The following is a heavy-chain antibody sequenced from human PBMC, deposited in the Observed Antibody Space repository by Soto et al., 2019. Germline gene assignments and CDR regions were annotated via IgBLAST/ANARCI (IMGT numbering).Heavy chain of an antibody. CDR3: ARVPGGGYDWDYYYGMDV. CDR1: GGSFSGYY. D-gene: IGHD5-12*01. V-gene: IGHV4-34*01. Sequence: SETLSLTCAVYGGSFSGYYWSWIRQPPGKGLEWIGEINHSGSTNYNPSLKSRVTISVDTSKNQFSLKLSSLTAADTAVYYCARVPGGGYDWDYYYGMDVWGQGTTVTVSS. J-gene: IGHJ6*02. CDR2: INHSGST.